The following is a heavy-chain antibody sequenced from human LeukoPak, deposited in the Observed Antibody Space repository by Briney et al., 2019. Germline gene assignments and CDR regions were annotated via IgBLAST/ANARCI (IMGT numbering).Heavy chain of an antibody. D-gene: IGHD2-2*01. CDR3: ARVIRWLYCSSTSCYGAFDY. V-gene: IGHV5-51*01. J-gene: IGHJ4*02. Sequence: GESLKISCKGSGYSFTSYWIGWVRQMPGKGLEWMGIIYPGDSDTRYSPSFQGQVTISADKSISTAYLQWSSLKASDTAMYYCARVIRWLYCSSTSCYGAFDYWAQGTLVTASS. CDR2: IYPGDSDT. CDR1: GYSFTSYW.